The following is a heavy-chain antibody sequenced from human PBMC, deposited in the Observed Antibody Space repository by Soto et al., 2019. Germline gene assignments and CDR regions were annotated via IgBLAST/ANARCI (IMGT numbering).Heavy chain of an antibody. Sequence: SETLSLTCAVYGGSFSGYYWSWIRQPAGKGLEWIGRIYTSGSTNYNPSLKSRVTMSVDTSKNQFSLKLSSVTAADTAVYYCARGGSSSWYPDYYYYYGMDVWGQGTTVTVSS. CDR2: IYTSGST. J-gene: IGHJ6*02. V-gene: IGHV4-59*10. CDR1: GGSFSGYY. CDR3: ARGGSSSWYPDYYYYYGMDV. D-gene: IGHD6-13*01.